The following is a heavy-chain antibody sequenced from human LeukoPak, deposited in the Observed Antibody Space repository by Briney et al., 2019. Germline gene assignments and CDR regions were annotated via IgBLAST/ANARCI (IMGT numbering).Heavy chain of an antibody. D-gene: IGHD5-18*01. CDR1: GFTFSSYW. Sequence: GGSLRLSCAASGFTFSSYWMSWVRQAPGKGLEGVAVISFDGRNKYYADSVKGRFTISRDNFKNTLDLQMNSLRAEDTALYYCAREYIQYSYGYGGAVYWGQATLVTVSS. CDR2: ISFDGRNK. CDR3: AREYIQYSYGYGGAVY. V-gene: IGHV3-30*03. J-gene: IGHJ4*02.